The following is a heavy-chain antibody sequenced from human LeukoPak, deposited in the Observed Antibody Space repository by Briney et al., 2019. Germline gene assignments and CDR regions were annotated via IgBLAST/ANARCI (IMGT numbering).Heavy chain of an antibody. J-gene: IGHJ4*02. V-gene: IGHV4-59*01. CDR3: ARFTTYNYDGTTYSSPYYFDY. Sequence: PSETLSLTCTVSGDSISYYYWSWIRQPPGKGLEWIGYIYYTGSTNYNPSLKSRVTISADTSKNQFSLKLSSVTAADTAVYYCARFTTYNYDGTTYSSPYYFDYWGQGTLVTVPS. D-gene: IGHD3-22*01. CDR1: GDSISYYY. CDR2: IYYTGST.